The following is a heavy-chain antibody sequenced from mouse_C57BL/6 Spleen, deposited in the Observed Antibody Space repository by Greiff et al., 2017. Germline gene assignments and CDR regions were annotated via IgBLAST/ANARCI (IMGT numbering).Heavy chain of an antibody. CDR1: GYSITSGYY. Sequence: EVKLMESGPGLVKPSQSLSLTCSVTGYSITSGYYWNWIRQFPGNKLEWMGYISYDGSNNYNPSLKNRISITRDTSKNQFFLKLNSVTTEDTATYYCAREAYYGSSYYYAMDDWGQGTSVTVSA. D-gene: IGHD1-1*01. V-gene: IGHV3-6*01. CDR3: AREAYYGSSYYYAMDD. CDR2: ISYDGSN. J-gene: IGHJ4*01.